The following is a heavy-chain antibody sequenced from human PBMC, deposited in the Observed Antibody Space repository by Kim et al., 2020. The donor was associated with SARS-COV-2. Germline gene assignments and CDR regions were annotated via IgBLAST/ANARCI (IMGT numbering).Heavy chain of an antibody. D-gene: IGHD3-10*01. CDR3: AKVKTALYYYGSTAFFDL. CDR2: LSWNSGDI. J-gene: IGHJ2*01. V-gene: IGHV3-9*01. Sequence: GGSLRLSCAASGFTFDDYAMHWVRQAPGKGLEWVSGLSWNSGDIGYADSVKGRFTISRDNAKNSLYLQMNSLRADDTAFYYCAKVKTALYYYGSTAFFDLWGRGPLVTVSS. CDR1: GFTFDDYA.